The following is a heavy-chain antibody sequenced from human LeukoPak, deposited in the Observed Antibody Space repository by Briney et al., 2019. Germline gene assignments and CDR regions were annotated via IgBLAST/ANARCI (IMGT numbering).Heavy chain of an antibody. CDR3: ARRNYGSKLLNYYKDV. CDR2: IYHRGST. D-gene: IGHD4-23*01. V-gene: IGHV4-38-2*01. J-gene: IGHJ6*03. Sequence: PSETLSLTCAVSGYSISSGYYWGWIRQPPGKGLEWIGSIYHRGSTFYNPSLKSRVTVSVDTSKNQFSLRLTSVAAADTAVYFCARRNYGSKLLNYYKDVWGNGTTVTVSS. CDR1: GYSISSGYY.